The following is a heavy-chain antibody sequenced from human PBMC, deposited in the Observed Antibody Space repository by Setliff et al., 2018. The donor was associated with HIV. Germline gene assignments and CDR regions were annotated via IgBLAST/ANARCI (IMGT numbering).Heavy chain of an antibody. J-gene: IGHJ5*02. CDR3: ARPGSLFYWVDP. CDR2: MYTGGGT. D-gene: IGHD3-3*01. V-gene: IGHV4-4*08. Sequence: SETLSLTCTVSGGSITNYYWTWIRQPPGKGLEWIAYMYTGGGTNYSPSLKSRVTISVDTSKNQFSLKLNSVTAADTAVYYCARPGSLFYWVDPWGQGTLVTAPQ. CDR1: GGSITNYY.